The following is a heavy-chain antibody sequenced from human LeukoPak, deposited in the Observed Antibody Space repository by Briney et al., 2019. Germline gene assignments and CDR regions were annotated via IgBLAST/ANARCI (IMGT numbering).Heavy chain of an antibody. D-gene: IGHD2-15*01. V-gene: IGHV1-8*01. CDR2: MNPNSGNT. CDR3: ARAVRRDSGGWRLDY. CDR1: GYTFTSYD. J-gene: IGHJ4*02. Sequence: GASVKVSCKASGYTFTSYDINWVRQATGQGLKWTGWMNPNSGNTGYAQKFQGRVTMTRNTSISTAYMELSSLRSEDTAVYYCARAVRRDSGGWRLDYWGQGTLVTVSS.